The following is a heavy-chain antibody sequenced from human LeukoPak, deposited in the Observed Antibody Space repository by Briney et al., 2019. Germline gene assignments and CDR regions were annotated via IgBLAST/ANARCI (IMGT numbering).Heavy chain of an antibody. CDR2: INPNSGGT. Sequence: GASVKVSCKASGSTFTAYYMHWVRQAPGQGLEWMGWINPNSGGTKYAQKFQGRVTMTRDTSITTAYMELCRLRSDDTAVYYCARGPGIAVADFYFDYWGQGTLVTVSS. CDR1: GSTFTAYY. CDR3: ARGPGIAVADFYFDY. J-gene: IGHJ4*02. V-gene: IGHV1-2*02. D-gene: IGHD6-19*01.